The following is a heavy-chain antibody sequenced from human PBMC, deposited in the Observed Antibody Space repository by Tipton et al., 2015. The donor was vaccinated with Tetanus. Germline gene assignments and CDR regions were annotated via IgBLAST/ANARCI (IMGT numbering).Heavy chain of an antibody. V-gene: IGHV4-34*01. CDR2: IHPSGST. CDR1: GGTFSGYY. D-gene: IGHD3-16*01. J-gene: IGHJ4*02. CDR3: ARALRSSYVGPYFYFDS. Sequence: TLSLTCTIYGGTFSGYYCSWIRQPPGRGLEWIGEIHPSGSTNYNPSLTSRVTLSQDTSKSQFSLKLSSVTAADTAVYYCARALRSSYVGPYFYFDSWGQGALVTVSS.